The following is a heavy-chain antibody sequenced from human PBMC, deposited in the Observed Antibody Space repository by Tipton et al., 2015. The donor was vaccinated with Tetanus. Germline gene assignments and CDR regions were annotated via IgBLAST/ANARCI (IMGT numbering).Heavy chain of an antibody. CDR2: IHYSGRT. Sequence: TLSLTCTVSGGSINSYYWSWVRQPPGKGLEWIAYIHYSGRTNYNPSLKSRVTISLATSENQFSLTLSSVTAADTAVYYCARQKRGYSYGAFDYWGQGTLVTVSS. D-gene: IGHD5-18*01. V-gene: IGHV4-59*08. CDR1: GGSINSYY. J-gene: IGHJ4*02. CDR3: ARQKRGYSYGAFDY.